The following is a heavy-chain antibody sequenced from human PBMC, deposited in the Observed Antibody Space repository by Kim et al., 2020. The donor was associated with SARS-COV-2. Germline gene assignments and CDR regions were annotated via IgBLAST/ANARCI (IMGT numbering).Heavy chain of an antibody. CDR2: INPSGGTT. Sequence: ASVKVSCKASEYSFTSYYIHWVRQAPGQGLEWMGMINPSGGTTSYAQKFQDRVTMTRDTSTTIVHMQLNSLRFEDTAMYYCARGGDSSSSEDYFDYWGQGTLVSVSS. CDR1: EYSFTSYY. D-gene: IGHD6-6*01. J-gene: IGHJ4*02. CDR3: ARGGDSSSSEDYFDY. V-gene: IGHV1-46*01.